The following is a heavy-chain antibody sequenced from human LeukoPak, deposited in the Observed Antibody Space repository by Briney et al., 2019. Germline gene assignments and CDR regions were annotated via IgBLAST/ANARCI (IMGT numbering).Heavy chain of an antibody. CDR2: IYYSGST. CDR3: ASGYCSSTSCHTAV. V-gene: IGHV4-31*03. J-gene: IGHJ6*02. CDR1: GGSISSGGYY. Sequence: SQTLSLTCTVSGGSISSGGYYWSWIRQHPGKGLEWIGYIYYSGSTYYNPSLKSRVTISVDTSKNQFSLKLSSVSAADTAVYYCASGYCSSTSCHTAVWGQGTTVTVSS. D-gene: IGHD2-2*02.